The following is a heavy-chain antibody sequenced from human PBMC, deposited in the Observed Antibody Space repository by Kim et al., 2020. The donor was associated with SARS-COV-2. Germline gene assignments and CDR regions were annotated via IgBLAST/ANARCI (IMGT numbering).Heavy chain of an antibody. V-gene: IGHV3-23*01. CDR1: GFTFSSYA. CDR3: AKDPPTMVRGVRSQDAFDI. J-gene: IGHJ3*02. D-gene: IGHD3-10*01. CDR2: ISGSGGST. Sequence: GGSLRLSCAASGFTFSSYAMSWVRQAPGKGLEWVSAISGSGGSTYYADSVKGRFTISRDNSKNTLYLQMNSLRAEDTAVYYCAKDPPTMVRGVRSQDAFDIWGQGTMVTVSS.